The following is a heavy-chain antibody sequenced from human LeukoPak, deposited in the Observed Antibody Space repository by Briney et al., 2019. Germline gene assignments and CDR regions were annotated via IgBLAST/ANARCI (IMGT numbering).Heavy chain of an antibody. CDR2: ISSSGSTI. V-gene: IGHV3-11*04. J-gene: IGHJ4*02. D-gene: IGHD6-13*01. CDR1: GFTVSSNY. CDR3: AKDRGSSWSTFDY. Sequence: GGSLRLSCAASGFTVSSNYMSWVRRAPGKGLEWVSYISSSGSTIYYADSVKGRFTISRDNAKNSLYLQMNSLRAEDTAVYYCAKDRGSSWSTFDYWGQGTLVTVSS.